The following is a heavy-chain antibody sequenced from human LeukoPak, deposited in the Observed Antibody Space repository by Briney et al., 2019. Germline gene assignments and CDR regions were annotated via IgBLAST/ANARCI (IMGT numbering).Heavy chain of an antibody. CDR1: GFMFSSYG. CDR3: AKVLYGSGSYLPLDY. J-gene: IGHJ4*02. D-gene: IGHD3-10*01. CDR2: IRYAGSNK. V-gene: IGHV3-30*02. Sequence: GGSLRLSCAASGFMFSSYGMHWVRQAPGKGLEWVSFIRYAGSNKYYPDSVKGRITISRDNSKNTLYLQMNSLRAEDTAVYYCAKVLYGSGSYLPLDYWGQGTLVTVSS.